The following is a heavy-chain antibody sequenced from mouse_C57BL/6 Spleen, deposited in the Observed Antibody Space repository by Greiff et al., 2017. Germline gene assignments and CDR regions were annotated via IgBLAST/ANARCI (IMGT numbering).Heavy chain of an antibody. V-gene: IGHV1-69*01. CDR3: ARRHYYVFMDY. CDR2: IDPSDSYT. D-gene: IGHD1-2*01. J-gene: IGHJ4*01. Sequence: QVQLQQPGAELVMPGASVKLSCKASGYTFTSYWMHWVKQRPGQGLEWIGEIDPSDSYTNYNQKFKGKSTLTLDKSSSTAYMQLSSLTSEDSAVYYCARRHYYVFMDYWGQGTSVTVSS. CDR1: GYTFTSYW.